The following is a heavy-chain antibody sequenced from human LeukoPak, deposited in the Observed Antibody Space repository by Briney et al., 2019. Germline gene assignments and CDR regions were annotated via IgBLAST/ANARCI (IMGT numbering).Heavy chain of an antibody. Sequence: GGSLRLSCAASGFIFSSYWMAWVRQAPGKGLEWVANIKEDGSEKDYVDSVKGRFTISRDNAKNSLYLQMNSLRAEDTAVYYCARDAGYGYDRFDYWGQGTQVTVSS. V-gene: IGHV3-7*01. CDR1: GFIFSSYW. J-gene: IGHJ4*02. D-gene: IGHD5-12*01. CDR2: IKEDGSEK. CDR3: ARDAGYGYDRFDY.